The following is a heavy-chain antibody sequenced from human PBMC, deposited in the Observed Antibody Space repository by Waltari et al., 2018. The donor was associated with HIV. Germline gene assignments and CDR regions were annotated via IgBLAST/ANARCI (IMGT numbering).Heavy chain of an antibody. CDR2: IIPILGIA. CDR3: ASCITGTPGVAFDY. V-gene: IGHV1-69*04. D-gene: IGHD1-20*01. CDR1: GGTFSSYA. J-gene: IGHJ4*02. Sequence: QVQLVQSGAEVKKPGSSVKVSCKASGGTFSSYAISWVRQAPGQGLEWMGRIIPILGIANYAQKFQGRVTITADKSTSTAYMELSSLRSEDTAVYYCASCITGTPGVAFDYWGQGTLVTVSS.